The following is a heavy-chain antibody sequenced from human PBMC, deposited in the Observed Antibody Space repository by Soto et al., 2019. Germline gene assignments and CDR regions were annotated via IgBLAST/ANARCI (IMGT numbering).Heavy chain of an antibody. CDR2: IDTSGTKI. J-gene: IGHJ5*01. CDR3: AKDRGYSGYDNWFDS. D-gene: IGHD5-12*01. Sequence: GGSLRLSCAASGYTFSDYYTSWIRQAPGKGLEWISYIDTSGTKIYYADSVKGRFTITRDNSENTLYLQMNSLRAEDTAVYYCAKDRGYSGYDNWFDSWGQGTLVTVSS. CDR1: GYTFSDYY. V-gene: IGHV3-11*01.